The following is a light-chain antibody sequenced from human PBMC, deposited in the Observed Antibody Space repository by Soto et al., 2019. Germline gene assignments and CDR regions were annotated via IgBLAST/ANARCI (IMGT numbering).Light chain of an antibody. CDR1: SSDVADYKY. CDR2: EVT. CDR3: SSYTTNNTLV. V-gene: IGLV2-14*01. J-gene: IGLJ1*01. Sequence: QSALTQPASVSGSPGQSITISCTGTSSDVADYKYVSWYQQHPGKAPKALIAEVTKRPSGVSDRFSGSKSGNTASLTISGLQAEDEADYYCSSYTTNNTLVFGTGTQLTVL.